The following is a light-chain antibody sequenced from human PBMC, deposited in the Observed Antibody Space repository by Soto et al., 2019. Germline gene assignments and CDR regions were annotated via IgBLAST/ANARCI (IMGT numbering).Light chain of an antibody. Sequence: QSVLTQPPSASGTPGQRVTISCSGSSSNIGSNTVNWYQQLPGTAPKLLISSNDQRPSGVPDRFSGSKSGTSASLAISGLQSGDESDYYCAAWDDSLHAVVFGGGTQLTVL. CDR3: AAWDDSLHAVV. V-gene: IGLV1-44*01. J-gene: IGLJ2*01. CDR2: SND. CDR1: SSNIGSNT.